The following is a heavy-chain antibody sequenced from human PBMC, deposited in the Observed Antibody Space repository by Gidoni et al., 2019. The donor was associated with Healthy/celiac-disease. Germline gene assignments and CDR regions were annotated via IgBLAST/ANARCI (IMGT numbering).Heavy chain of an antibody. Sequence: QLQLQESGPGLVKPSETLSLTCTVSGGSISSSSYYWGWIRQPPGKGLEWIGSIYYSGSTYYNPSLKSRVTISVDTSKNQFSLKLSSVTAADTAVYYCARHYVVRGVDYYGMDVWGQGTTVTVSS. CDR3: ARHYVVRGVDYYGMDV. D-gene: IGHD3-10*01. CDR2: IYYSGST. CDR1: GGSISSSSYY. J-gene: IGHJ6*02. V-gene: IGHV4-39*01.